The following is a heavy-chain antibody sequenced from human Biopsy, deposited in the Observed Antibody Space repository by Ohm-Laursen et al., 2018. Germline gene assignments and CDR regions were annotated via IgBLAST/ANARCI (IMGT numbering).Heavy chain of an antibody. V-gene: IGHV1-69*04. CDR3: AREAIGYQLPCDD. J-gene: IGHJ4*02. D-gene: IGHD2-15*01. CDR1: TGTFDSYG. CDR2: IIPILRTT. Sequence: SVKVSCKTSTGTFDSYGVAWVRQAPGQGLEWMGRIIPILRTTTYAPKFQGRVTFTADKSSSTAHLELSSLTSEDTAMFYCAREAIGYQLPCDDWGQGTLVTVSS.